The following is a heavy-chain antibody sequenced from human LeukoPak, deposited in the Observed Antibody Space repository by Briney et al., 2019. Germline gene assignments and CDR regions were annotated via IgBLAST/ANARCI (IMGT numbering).Heavy chain of an antibody. D-gene: IGHD3-16*01. J-gene: IGHJ4*02. V-gene: IGHV3-23*01. Sequence: GGSLRLSCVASGFTFANFAMKWVRQAPGKGLEWVSQISGRGDLSLYADPVKGRFSVSRDNSKNTLYLQMNGLRVEDTAIYYCAKDYNWGRYWGQGTLVTVSS. CDR1: GFTFANFA. CDR2: ISGRGDLS. CDR3: AKDYNWGRY.